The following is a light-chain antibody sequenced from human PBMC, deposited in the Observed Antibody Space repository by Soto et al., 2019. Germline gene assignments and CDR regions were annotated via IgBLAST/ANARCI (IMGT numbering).Light chain of an antibody. CDR3: CSYAGSSTLV. Sequence: QSVLTQPASVSGSPGQSITISCTGTSSDVGSYNLVSWYQQHPGKAPKLMIYEVSKRPSGVSNRSSGSKSGNTASLTISGLQAEDEADYYCCSYAGSSTLVFGTGTKVTVL. J-gene: IGLJ1*01. CDR1: SSDVGSYNL. CDR2: EVS. V-gene: IGLV2-23*02.